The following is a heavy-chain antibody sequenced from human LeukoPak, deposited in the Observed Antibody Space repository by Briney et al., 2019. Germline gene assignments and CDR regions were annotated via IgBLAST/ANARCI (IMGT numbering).Heavy chain of an antibody. CDR1: GYTFTDYY. D-gene: IGHD6-19*01. CDR2: IIPNSGGT. V-gene: IGHV1-2*02. Sequence: ASVKVSCKASGYTFTDYYMYWVRQAPGQGLEWMGWIIPNSGGTNYAQRFQGRGTMTRDTSITTAYMELSRLRSDDTAVYYCARFSTRGWHFDDWGQGTLVTVSS. CDR3: ARFSTRGWHFDD. J-gene: IGHJ4*02.